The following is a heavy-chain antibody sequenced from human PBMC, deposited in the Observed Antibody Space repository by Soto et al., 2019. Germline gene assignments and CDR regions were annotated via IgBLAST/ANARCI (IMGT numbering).Heavy chain of an antibody. V-gene: IGHV3-11*04. CDR1: GFTFSDYY. D-gene: IGHD3-3*01. Sequence: GSLRLSCAASGFTFSDYYMSWIRQAPGKGLEWVSYISSSGSTIYYADSVKGRFTSSRDNAKDSVFLQMNSLRVEDTAVYYCARDRGDYWSGYYYGMDVWGQGTTVTVSS. CDR2: ISSSGSTI. CDR3: ARDRGDYWSGYYYGMDV. J-gene: IGHJ6*02.